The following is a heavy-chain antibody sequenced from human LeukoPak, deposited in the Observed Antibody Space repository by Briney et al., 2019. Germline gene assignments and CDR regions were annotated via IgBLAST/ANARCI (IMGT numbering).Heavy chain of an antibody. CDR2: ISGSGGST. CDR3: AKGSAVARGCFAY. D-gene: IGHD6-19*01. V-gene: IGHV3-23*01. J-gene: IGHJ4*02. CDR1: GFTFSSYA. Sequence: PGGSLRLSCAASGFTFSSYAMSWVRQAPGKGLEWVSAISGSGGSTYYADSVKGRFTISRDNSKNTPYLQMNSLRAEGTAVYYCAKGSAVARGCFAYWGQGTLVTVSA.